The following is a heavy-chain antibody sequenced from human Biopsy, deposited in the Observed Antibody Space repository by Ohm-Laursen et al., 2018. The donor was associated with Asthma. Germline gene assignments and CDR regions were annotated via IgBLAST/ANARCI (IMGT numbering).Heavy chain of an antibody. Sequence: SVSASCTSSAATFSRYAISWERQAPGQGLVWMGGIIPVFGTSNYAQKFQGRVTFTADGSTSSAYMELSSLTSEDSAVYYCAREVSTVDYGYYYYAMDVWGQGTTVTVSS. CDR1: AATFSRYA. D-gene: IGHD4-17*01. J-gene: IGHJ6*02. CDR2: IIPVFGTS. V-gene: IGHV1-69*13. CDR3: AREVSTVDYGYYYYAMDV.